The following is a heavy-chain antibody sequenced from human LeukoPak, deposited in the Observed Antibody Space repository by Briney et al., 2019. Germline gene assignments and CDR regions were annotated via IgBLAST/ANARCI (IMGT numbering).Heavy chain of an antibody. CDR1: GFTFSSYA. V-gene: IGHV3-23*01. D-gene: IGHD3-10*01. CDR2: ISGSGGST. Sequence: GGSLRLSCAASGFTFSSYAMSWVPQAPGKGLEWVSAISGSGGSTYYADSVKGRFTISRDNSKNTLYLQMNSLRAEDTAVYYCAKSGDGSGSYWYYFDYWGQGTLVTVSS. CDR3: AKSGDGSGSYWYYFDY. J-gene: IGHJ4*02.